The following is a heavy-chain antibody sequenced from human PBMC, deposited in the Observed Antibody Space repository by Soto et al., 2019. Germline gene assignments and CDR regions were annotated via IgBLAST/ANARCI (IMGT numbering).Heavy chain of an antibody. J-gene: IGHJ4*02. D-gene: IGHD2-2*02. V-gene: IGHV1-69*13. CDR1: GGTFSSYA. CDR2: IIPIFGTA. Sequence: GASVKVSCKASGGTFSSYAISWVRQAPGQGLEWMGGIIPIFGTANYAQKFQGRVTITADESTSTAYMELSSLRSEDTAVYYCAREVPAAIPLYYFDYWGQGTLVTVSS. CDR3: AREVPAAIPLYYFDY.